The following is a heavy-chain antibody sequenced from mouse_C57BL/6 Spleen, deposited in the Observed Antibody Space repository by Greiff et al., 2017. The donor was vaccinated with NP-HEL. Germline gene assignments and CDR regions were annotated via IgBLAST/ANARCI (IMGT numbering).Heavy chain of an antibody. Sequence: VQLQQSGAELVKPGASVKLSCKASGYTFTSYWMHWVKQRPGRGLEWIGRIDPNSGGTKYNEKFKGKATLTVDKPSSTAYMQLSSLTSEDSAVYYCARSITTVSYYFDYWGQGTTLTVSS. V-gene: IGHV1-72*01. CDR3: ARSITTVSYYFDY. J-gene: IGHJ2*01. D-gene: IGHD1-1*01. CDR2: IDPNSGGT. CDR1: GYTFTSYW.